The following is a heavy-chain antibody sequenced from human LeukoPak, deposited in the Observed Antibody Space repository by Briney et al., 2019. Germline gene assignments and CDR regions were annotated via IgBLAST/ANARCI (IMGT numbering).Heavy chain of an antibody. CDR2: IYGRGST. V-gene: IGHV3-53*01. J-gene: IGHJ4*01. Sequence: GGSLRLSCAVSELTGSNNYMSWVRQAPGQGLELVAVIYGRGSTYYAHSVKGRFTISRDNSKNTLYLQMDSLRAEDTAVYYCARDLIAAAGALYFDYWGHGTLVTVSA. CDR3: ARDLIAAAGALYFDY. D-gene: IGHD6-13*01. CDR1: ELTGSNNY.